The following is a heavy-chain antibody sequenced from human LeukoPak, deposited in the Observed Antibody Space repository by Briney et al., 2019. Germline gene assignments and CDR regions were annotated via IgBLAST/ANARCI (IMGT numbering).Heavy chain of an antibody. V-gene: IGHV4-30-4*01. CDR2: IYYSGST. D-gene: IGHD2-2*02. CDR1: GGSISSGDYY. CDR3: ARDGVVPAAIPYYYYGMDV. Sequence: SETLSLTCTVSGGSISSGDYYWSWIRQPPGKGLEWIGCIYYSGSTYYNPSLKSRVTISVDTSKNQFSLKLSSVTAADTAVYYCARDGVVPAAIPYYYYGMDVWGQGTTVTVSS. J-gene: IGHJ6*02.